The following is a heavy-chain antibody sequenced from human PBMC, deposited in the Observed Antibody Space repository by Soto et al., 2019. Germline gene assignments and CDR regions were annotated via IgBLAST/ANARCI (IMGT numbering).Heavy chain of an antibody. Sequence: QVQLVQCGTEVKKPGASVKVSCKASGYTLTSYGINWVRQAPGQGLEWMGWISGYNGHTVYAQNLQDRVTITTDTSTSTAYMELRNLRSDDTAVYFCARKGRASLVWSHRAFDFWGQGTMVTVSS. CDR1: GYTLTSYG. J-gene: IGHJ3*01. CDR3: ARKGRASLVWSHRAFDF. CDR2: ISGYNGHT. V-gene: IGHV1-18*01. D-gene: IGHD3-3*01.